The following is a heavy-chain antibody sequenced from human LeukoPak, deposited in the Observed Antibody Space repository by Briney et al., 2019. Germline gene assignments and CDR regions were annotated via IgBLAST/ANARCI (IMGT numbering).Heavy chain of an antibody. D-gene: IGHD6-19*01. CDR3: AREDGFRSGWFGDFDY. CDR2: ISAYNGNT. J-gene: IGHJ4*02. Sequence: ASVKVSCKASGYTFTSYGISWVRQAPGQGLEWMGWISAYNGNTNYAQKLQGRVTMTTDTSTSTAYMELRSLRSDDTAVYYCAREDGFRSGWFGDFDYWGQGTLVTASS. CDR1: GYTFTSYG. V-gene: IGHV1-18*01.